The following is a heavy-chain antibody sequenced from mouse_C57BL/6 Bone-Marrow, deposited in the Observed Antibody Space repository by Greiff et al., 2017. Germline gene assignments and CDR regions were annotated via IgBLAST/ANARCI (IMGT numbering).Heavy chain of an antibody. J-gene: IGHJ1*03. CDR2: INPSNGGT. CDR1: GYTFTSYW. Sequence: QVQLQQPGTELVKPGASVKLSCKASGYTFTSYWMHWVKQRPGQGLEWIGNINPSNGGTNYNVKFKSKATLTVAKSSSTAYMQLSSLTSEDSAVYYCARVTTVVARWYFDVWGKGTTVTVSA. V-gene: IGHV1-53*01. CDR3: ARVTTVVARWYFDV. D-gene: IGHD1-1*01.